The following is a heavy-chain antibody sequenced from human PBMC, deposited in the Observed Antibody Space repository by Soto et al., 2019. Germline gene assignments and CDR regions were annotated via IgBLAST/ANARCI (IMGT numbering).Heavy chain of an antibody. CDR2: IIPIFGTT. CDR1: GGTLSNYA. CDR3: TRAVRTGNYGMDV. D-gene: IGHD6-6*01. V-gene: IGHV1-69*12. Sequence: QVLLVQGGTEVKMAGSSVRISCEASGGTLSNYAVSWVRQAPGLGLEWMGGIIPIFGTTTYAQKFQGRITITADETTDRVYMDLPGLRSDDTGVFYCTRAVRTGNYGMDVWGQGTTVTVSS. J-gene: IGHJ6*02.